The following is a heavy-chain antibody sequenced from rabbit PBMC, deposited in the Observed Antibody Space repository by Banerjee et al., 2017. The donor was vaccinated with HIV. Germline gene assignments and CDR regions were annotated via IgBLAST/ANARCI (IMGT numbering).Heavy chain of an antibody. V-gene: IGHV1S45*01. CDR3: ARGSYAIGYSL. J-gene: IGHJ4*01. Sequence: QEQLVESGGGLVQPGASLTLTCTASGFSFISSYYMCWVRQAPGKGPEWIACIDAGSSGSTYYASWAKGRFSISKTSSTTVTLQMTSLTAADAATYFCARGSYAIGYSLWGPGTLVTVS. D-gene: IGHD4-2*01. CDR1: GFSFISSYY. CDR2: IDAGSSGST.